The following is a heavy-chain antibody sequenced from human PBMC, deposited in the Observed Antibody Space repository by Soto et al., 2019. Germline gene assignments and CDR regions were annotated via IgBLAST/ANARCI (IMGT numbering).Heavy chain of an antibody. Sequence: PXESLSLTCGVSGAALNSGNYYGSWIRQAPGKGLEWIGHIYVTGAVDYNPSLRDRITISRDTSERQFSLNLRLVTAADTAVYYCARRRIATNKYKWFDPWGQGTLVTVSS. CDR1: GAALNSGNYY. CDR2: IYVTGAV. CDR3: ARRRIATNKYKWFDP. D-gene: IGHD2-21*01. J-gene: IGHJ5*02. V-gene: IGHV4-31*11.